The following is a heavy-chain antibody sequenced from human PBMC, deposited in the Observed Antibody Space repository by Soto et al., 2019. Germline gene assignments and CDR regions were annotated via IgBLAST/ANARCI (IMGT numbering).Heavy chain of an antibody. Sequence: ESGGGVVQPGRSLRLSCATSGFTFSSYGMHWVRQAPGKGLEWVAAVSYDESNKYFADSVKGRFTISRDNSKNTLYLQMSGLRPEDTAVYYCAKDNRQQLAKGGGVFDFWGQGTLVTVSS. CDR1: GFTFSSYG. V-gene: IGHV3-30*18. D-gene: IGHD6-13*01. J-gene: IGHJ4*02. CDR3: AKDNRQQLAKGGGVFDF. CDR2: VSYDESNK.